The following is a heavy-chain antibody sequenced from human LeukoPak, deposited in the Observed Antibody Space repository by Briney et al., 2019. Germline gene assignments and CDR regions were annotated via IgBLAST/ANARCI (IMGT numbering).Heavy chain of an antibody. CDR3: ARDRRSYYGDYFDY. D-gene: IGHD1-26*01. J-gene: IGHJ4*02. V-gene: IGHV4-30-4*08. Sequence: SETLSLTCTVSGGSISSGDYYWSWIRQPPGKGLERIGYIYYSGSTYYNPSLKSRVTISVDTSKNQFSLKLSSVTAADTAVYYCARDRRSYYGDYFDYWGQGTLVTVSS. CDR2: IYYSGST. CDR1: GGSISSGDYY.